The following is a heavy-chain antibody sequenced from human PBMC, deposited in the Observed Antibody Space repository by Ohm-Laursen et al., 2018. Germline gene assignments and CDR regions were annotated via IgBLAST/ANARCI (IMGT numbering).Heavy chain of an antibody. J-gene: IGHJ4*02. V-gene: IGHV3-7*04. D-gene: IGHD4-11*01. Sequence: GSLRLSCAASGFSFITSWMTWVRQAPGKGLEWVANIKPDGSEKHYVDSVKGRFTISRDNAKNSLYLQMNSLRAEDTAVYYCARGTVGDYWGQGTLVTVSS. CDR1: GFSFITSW. CDR2: IKPDGSEK. CDR3: ARGTVGDY.